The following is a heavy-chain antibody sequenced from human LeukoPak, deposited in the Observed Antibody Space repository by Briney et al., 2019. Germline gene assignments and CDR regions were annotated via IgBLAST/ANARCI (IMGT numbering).Heavy chain of an antibody. CDR3: ARDRGSYRFDY. Sequence: SSETLSLTCTVSGYSITSGYYWGWIRQPPGKGLEWIGSIYYGGSTYYSPSLKSRVTISVDTSENQFSLKLNSVTAADTAVYYCARDRGSYRFDYWGQGTLVTVSS. J-gene: IGHJ4*02. CDR2: IYYGGST. CDR1: GYSITSGYY. D-gene: IGHD1-26*01. V-gene: IGHV4-38-2*02.